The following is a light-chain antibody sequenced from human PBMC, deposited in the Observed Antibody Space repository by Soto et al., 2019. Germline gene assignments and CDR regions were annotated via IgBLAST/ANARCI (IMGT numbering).Light chain of an antibody. V-gene: IGKV1-5*03. Sequence: DIQMTQSPSTLSASVGDRVIITCRASLPISTWLAWYQHKPGTAPKLLIYKASSLESGVPSRFSGSGSGTAFTLTISTLQPDDFATYYCQQYSSNSRTFGQGTKVETK. CDR2: KAS. J-gene: IGKJ2*02. CDR3: QQYSSNSRT. CDR1: LPISTW.